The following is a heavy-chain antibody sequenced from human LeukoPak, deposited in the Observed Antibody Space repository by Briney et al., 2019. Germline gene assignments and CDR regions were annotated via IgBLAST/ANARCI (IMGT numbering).Heavy chain of an antibody. CDR2: IYPGDSDT. J-gene: IGHJ4*02. Sequence: GESLKTSSKGSGYSFSNYWIGWVRQMPGKGLECMGIIYPGDSDTRYSPSFQGQVTISADKSISTAYLQWSSLKASDTAIYYCARHETGPYFDYWGQGTLVTVSS. CDR1: GYSFSNYW. D-gene: IGHD1-1*01. CDR3: ARHETGPYFDY. V-gene: IGHV5-51*01.